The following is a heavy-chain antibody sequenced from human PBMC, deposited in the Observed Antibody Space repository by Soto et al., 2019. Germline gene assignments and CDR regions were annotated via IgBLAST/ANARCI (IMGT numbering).Heavy chain of an antibody. D-gene: IGHD3-22*01. CDR1: GGTFSSYA. J-gene: IGHJ5*02. V-gene: IGHV1-69*13. CDR3: AGSYGSMENWFDP. Sequence: SVKVSCKASGGTFSSYAISWVRQAPGQGLEWMGGIIPIFGTANYAQKFQGRVTITADESTSTAYMELSSLRSEDTAVCYCAGSYGSMENWFDPWGQGTLVTVS. CDR2: IIPIFGTA.